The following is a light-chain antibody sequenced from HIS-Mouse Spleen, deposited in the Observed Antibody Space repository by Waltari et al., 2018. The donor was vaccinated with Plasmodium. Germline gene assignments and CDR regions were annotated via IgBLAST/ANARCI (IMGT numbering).Light chain of an antibody. CDR3: QAWDSSTAV. J-gene: IGLJ3*02. CDR2: QES. CDR1: KLGDKY. V-gene: IGLV3-1*01. Sequence: SYELTQPPSVSVSPGQTASITCPGAKLGDKYACWYQQKPGQSPVLVIYQESKRPSGIPERFSGSNSGNTATLTISGTQAMDEADYYCQAWDSSTAVFGGGTKLTVL.